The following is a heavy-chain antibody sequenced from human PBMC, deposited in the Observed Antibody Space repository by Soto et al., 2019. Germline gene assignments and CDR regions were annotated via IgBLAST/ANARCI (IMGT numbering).Heavy chain of an antibody. CDR1: GGTFSSYA. CDR2: IIPSFATA. D-gene: IGHD2-2*01. V-gene: IGHV1-69*01. J-gene: IGHJ6*02. CDR3: ARNHGSLVPAASGGYFYYGLDV. Sequence: QVQLVQSGAEVKKPGSSVKVSCKASGGTFSSYALSWVRQAPGQGLEWTGGIIPSFATANYAQKFQGRVTITADESTSTGYMEVSSLRSEDTAVYYCARNHGSLVPAASGGYFYYGLDVWGQGTTVIVSS.